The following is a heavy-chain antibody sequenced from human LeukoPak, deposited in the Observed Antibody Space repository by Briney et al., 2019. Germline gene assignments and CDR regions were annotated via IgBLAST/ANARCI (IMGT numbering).Heavy chain of an antibody. D-gene: IGHD3-22*01. J-gene: IGHJ4*02. CDR3: AKDPTHYRVWDDYDSTVLSY. Sequence: GGSLRLSCAASRFTFSNYAMHWVRQAPGKGLDWAAFIRYDGSNKYYADSVKGRFTISRDNSKNTLYLQMNSLRAADTAVYYCAKDPTHYRVWDDYDSTVLSYWGQGTLVTVSS. V-gene: IGHV3-30*02. CDR2: IRYDGSNK. CDR1: RFTFSNYA.